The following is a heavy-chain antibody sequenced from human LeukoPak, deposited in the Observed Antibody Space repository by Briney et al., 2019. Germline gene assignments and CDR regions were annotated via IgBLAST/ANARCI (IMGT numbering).Heavy chain of an antibody. D-gene: IGHD3-22*01. V-gene: IGHV3-20*04. J-gene: IGHJ4*02. CDR1: GFTFDDYD. CDR2: INWNGGST. CDR3: ARAGNYYDSSGYDFDY. Sequence: GGSLRLSCAASGFTFDDYDMSWVRQAPGKGLEWVSGINWNGGSTGYADSVKGRFTISRDNAKNSLYLQMNSLRAEDTALYYCARAGNYYDSSGYDFDYWGQGTLVTVSS.